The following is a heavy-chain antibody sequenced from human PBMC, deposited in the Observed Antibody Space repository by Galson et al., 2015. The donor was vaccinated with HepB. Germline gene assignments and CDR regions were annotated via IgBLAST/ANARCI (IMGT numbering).Heavy chain of an antibody. CDR1: GGSFSGYY. CDR3: ARLGLLFQNYYYYGMDV. V-gene: IGHV4-34*01. J-gene: IGHJ6*02. D-gene: IGHD3-10*01. Sequence: SETLSLTCTVYGGSFSGYYWSWIRQPPGKGLEWIGEINHSGSTNYNPSLKSRVTISVDTSKNQFSLKLSSVTAADTAVYYCARLGLLFQNYYYYGMDVWGQGTLVTVSS. CDR2: INHSGST.